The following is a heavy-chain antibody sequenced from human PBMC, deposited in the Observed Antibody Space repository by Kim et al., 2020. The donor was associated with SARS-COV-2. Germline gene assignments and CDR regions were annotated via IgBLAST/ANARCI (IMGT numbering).Heavy chain of an antibody. D-gene: IGHD2-21*01. V-gene: IGHV4-4*07. CDR2: IYSSGST. J-gene: IGHJ6*02. Sequence: SETLSLTCIVSGVSISSYYWSWIRQPAGKGLEWIGRIYSSGSTNYNPSLKSRVTMSVDTSKNQFSLKMNSVTAAVTAVYYCARSQYMTPRYYFGLDVCG. CDR1: GVSISSYY. CDR3: ARSQYMTPRYYFGLDV.